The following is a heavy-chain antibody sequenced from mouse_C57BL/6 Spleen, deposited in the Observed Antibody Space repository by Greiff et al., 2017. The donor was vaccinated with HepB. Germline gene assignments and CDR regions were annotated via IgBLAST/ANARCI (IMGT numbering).Heavy chain of an antibody. Sequence: EVKLMESGGGLVQPGGSLKLSCAASGFTFSDYGMAWVRQAPRKGSEWVAFISNLAYSIYYADTVTGRFTISRENAKNTLYLEMSSLRSEDTAMYYCARLGTTGNYAMDYWGQGTSVTVSS. CDR1: GFTFSDYG. CDR2: ISNLAYSI. V-gene: IGHV5-15*01. D-gene: IGHD1-1*01. J-gene: IGHJ4*01. CDR3: ARLGTTGNYAMDY.